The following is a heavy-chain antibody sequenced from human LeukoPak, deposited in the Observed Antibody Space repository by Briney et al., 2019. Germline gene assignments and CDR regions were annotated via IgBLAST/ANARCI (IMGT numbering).Heavy chain of an antibody. CDR1: GFTFDDYA. J-gene: IGHJ4*02. CDR3: AKDIDSGSPPGFDS. CDR2: ISWDGGST. V-gene: IGHV3-43D*03. Sequence: GGSLRLSCAASGFTFDDYAMHWVRQGPGKGLEWVSLISWDGGSTYYADSVKGRFTISRDNSKNSLYLQMNSLRAEDTALYYCAKDIDSGSPPGFDSWGQGTLVTVSS. D-gene: IGHD6-6*01.